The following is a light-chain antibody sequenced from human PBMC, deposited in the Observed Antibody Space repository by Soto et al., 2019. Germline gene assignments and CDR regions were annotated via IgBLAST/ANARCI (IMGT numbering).Light chain of an antibody. J-gene: IGLJ2*01. CDR3: AAWDDSLGGVV. Sequence: QSALTQPPSASGAPGQRVTISCSGSSSNIGRNAVNWYHQLPGTAPKVFIYSNTERPSGVPDRFSGSKSATSASLAISGRRSEDEGDYYCAAWDDSLGGVVFGGGTKLTVL. V-gene: IGLV1-44*01. CDR1: SSNIGRNA. CDR2: SNT.